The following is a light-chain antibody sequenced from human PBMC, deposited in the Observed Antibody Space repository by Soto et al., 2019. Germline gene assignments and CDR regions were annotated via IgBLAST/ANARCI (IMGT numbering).Light chain of an antibody. V-gene: IGKV3-20*01. CDR2: DAS. CDR3: LLYFSPDRYT. CDR1: QSVTSSH. Sequence: ETVLTQTPGTLSLSPGERATLSCRASQSVTSSHLAWYQQKPGQAPRLLIYDASTRATGIPDRFSGSGSDTDFSLTIRRLDPEDFAMYYCLLYFSPDRYTFGPGTKVQIK. J-gene: IGKJ2*01.